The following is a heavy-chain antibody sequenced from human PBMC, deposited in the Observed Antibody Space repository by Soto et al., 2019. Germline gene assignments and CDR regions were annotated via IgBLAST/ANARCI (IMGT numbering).Heavy chain of an antibody. V-gene: IGHV1-69*01. CDR3: ARAGYYGPTAAYGMDV. Sequence: QVQLVQSGAEVKKPGSSVKVSCKASGGTFSSYAISWVRQAPGQGLEWMGGIIPIFGTANYAQKFQGRVTITADESTSTDYMELSRLRSEDTAVYYCARAGYYGPTAAYGMDVWGQGTTVTVSS. CDR2: IIPIFGTA. D-gene: IGHD3-10*01. CDR1: GGTFSSYA. J-gene: IGHJ6*02.